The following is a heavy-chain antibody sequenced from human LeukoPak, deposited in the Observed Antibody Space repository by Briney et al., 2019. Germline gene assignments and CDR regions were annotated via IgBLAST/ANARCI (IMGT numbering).Heavy chain of an antibody. CDR3: AREFVVVVAATPAENAFDI. V-gene: IGHV4-30-4*01. D-gene: IGHD2-15*01. J-gene: IGHJ3*02. Sequence: SETLSLTCTVSGVSISSGDYYWSWIRQPPGKGLEWIGYIYYSGSTYYNPSLKSRVTISVDTSKNQFSLKLSSVTAADTAVYYCAREFVVVVAATPAENAFDIWGQGTMVTVSS. CDR2: IYYSGST. CDR1: GVSISSGDYY.